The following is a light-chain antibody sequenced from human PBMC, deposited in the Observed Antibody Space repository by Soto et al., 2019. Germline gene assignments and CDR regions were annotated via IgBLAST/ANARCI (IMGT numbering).Light chain of an antibody. Sequence: QSVLTQPAAVSGSPGQSITISCTGTSSDVGGYNFVSWYQQHPGKAPKVMIYDVYNRPSGVSYRFSGSKSGNPASLTISGLQAEDEADYYCDSYTSSTLYVFGSGTKVTVL. CDR2: DVY. V-gene: IGLV2-14*01. J-gene: IGLJ1*01. CDR3: DSYTSSTLYV. CDR1: SSDVGGYNF.